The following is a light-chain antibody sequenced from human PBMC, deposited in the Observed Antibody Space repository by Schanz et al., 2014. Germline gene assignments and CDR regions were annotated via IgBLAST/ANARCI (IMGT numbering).Light chain of an antibody. V-gene: IGLV7-46*01. J-gene: IGLJ3*02. CDR3: LLLCGGARV. CDR2: DTS. CDR1: TGTVTSGHY. Sequence: QAVVTQEPSLTVSPGGTVTLTCGSSTGTVTSGHYPYWFQQKPGQAPRTLIYDTSNKHSWTPARFSGSLLGGKAALTLSGVQPEDEADYYCLLLCGGARVFGGGTKVTVL.